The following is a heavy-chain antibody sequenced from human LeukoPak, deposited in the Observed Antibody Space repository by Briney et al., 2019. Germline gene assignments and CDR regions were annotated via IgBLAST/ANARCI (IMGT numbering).Heavy chain of an antibody. J-gene: IGHJ3*02. CDR2: LSNDESKK. V-gene: IGHV3-30*03. CDR1: GFTFSSYG. CDR3: ARGGSSGNDYSSFDI. Sequence: GGSLRLSCAASGFTFSSYGMHWVRQAPGKGLEWVAVLSNDESKKYYADSVKGRFTISRHNSKNTLYLQVNSLRAEDTAVYFCARGGSSGNDYSSFDIWGQGTMVTVSS. D-gene: IGHD5-12*01.